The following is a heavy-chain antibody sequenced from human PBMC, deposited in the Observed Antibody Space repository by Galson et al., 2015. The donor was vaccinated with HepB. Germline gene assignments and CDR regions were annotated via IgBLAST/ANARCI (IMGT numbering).Heavy chain of an antibody. D-gene: IGHD6-25*01. V-gene: IGHV3-7*05. CDR3: TTGGGYPEN. Sequence: SLRLSCAVSGFTFSRYWMTWVRQAPGKGLEWVANIKQDGSERYYVDSVKGRFTISRDNAKNSLYLQMSSLRAEDTAVYYCTTGGGYPENWGQGTLVTVSS. J-gene: IGHJ4*02. CDR1: GFTFSRYW. CDR2: IKQDGSER.